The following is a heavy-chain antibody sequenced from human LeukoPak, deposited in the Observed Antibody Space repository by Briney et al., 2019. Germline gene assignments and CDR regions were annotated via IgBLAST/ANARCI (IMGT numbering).Heavy chain of an antibody. CDR2: IKQDGSEK. CDR1: GFXFSSYW. D-gene: IGHD6-19*01. Sequence: GGSLRLSCAASGFXFSSYWMSWVRQAPGKGLEWVANIKQDGSEKYYVDSVKGRFTISRDNAKNSLYLQMNSLRAEDTAVYYCAGGWYRYYFDYWGQGTLVTVSS. V-gene: IGHV3-7*05. CDR3: AGGWYRYYFDY. J-gene: IGHJ4*02.